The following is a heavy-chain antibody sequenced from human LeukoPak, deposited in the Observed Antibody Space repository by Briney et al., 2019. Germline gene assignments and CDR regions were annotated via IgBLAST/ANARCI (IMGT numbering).Heavy chain of an antibody. J-gene: IGHJ4*02. CDR2: KYSTGST. D-gene: IGHD6-13*01. CDR1: GGSINFYY. V-gene: IGHV4-4*07. CDR3: ARGIAGPYSFDS. Sequence: AETLSLTCTVSGGSINFYYWNWIRQPAGKGLEWIGRKYSTGSTNYSPSLKSRVTMSVDKSKNQFSLNLSSVTAADTAVYYCARGIAGPYSFDSWGQGILVTVS.